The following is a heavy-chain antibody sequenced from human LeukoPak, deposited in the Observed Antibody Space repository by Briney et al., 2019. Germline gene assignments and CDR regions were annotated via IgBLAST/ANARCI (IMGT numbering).Heavy chain of an antibody. CDR1: GDSISSGDYY. Sequence: SETLSLTCTVSGDSISSGDYYWSWIRQPAGKGLEWIGRIYTSGSTNYNPSLKSRVTMSVDKSKNQFSLKLSSVTAADTAVYYCARDIAVAGYFDYWGQGTLVTVSS. D-gene: IGHD6-19*01. CDR3: ARDIAVAGYFDY. V-gene: IGHV4-61*02. CDR2: IYTSGST. J-gene: IGHJ4*02.